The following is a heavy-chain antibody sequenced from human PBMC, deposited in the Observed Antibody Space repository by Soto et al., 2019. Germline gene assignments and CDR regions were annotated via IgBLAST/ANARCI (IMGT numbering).Heavy chain of an antibody. J-gene: IGHJ6*03. CDR2: INHSGST. V-gene: IGHV4-34*01. CDR1: GGSFSGYY. CDR3: ARGRTLTIFGERRPRNRNYYYYMDV. D-gene: IGHD3-3*01. Sequence: QVQLQQWGAGLLKPSETLSLTCAVYGGSFSGYYWSWIRQPPGKGLEWIGEINHSGSTNYNPSLNSRVTNTVDTSTNQSSLQLRSVTAADTAVYYCARGRTLTIFGERRPRNRNYYYYMDVWGKGTTVTVSS.